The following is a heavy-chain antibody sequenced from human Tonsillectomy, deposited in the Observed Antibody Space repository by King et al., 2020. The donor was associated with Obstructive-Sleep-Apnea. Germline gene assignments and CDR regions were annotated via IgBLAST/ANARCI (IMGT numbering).Heavy chain of an antibody. CDR3: ARPREPSAGIIG. Sequence: VQLVESGGGLVQPGRSLRLSCAASGVTFDHYAMHWVRQAPGKGLEWVSGVSWNSDRVGYADSVKGRFTISRDNAKNSLYLQVNSLRPEDTALYYCARPREPSAGIIGGGRGTLAPLS. D-gene: IGHD3-10*01. J-gene: IGHJ4*02. CDR2: VSWNSDRV. V-gene: IGHV3-9*01. CDR1: GVTFDHYA.